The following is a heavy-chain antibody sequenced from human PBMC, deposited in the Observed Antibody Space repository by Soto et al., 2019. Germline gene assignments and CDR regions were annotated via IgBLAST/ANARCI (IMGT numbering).Heavy chain of an antibody. J-gene: IGHJ6*04. Sequence: QVQLVESGGGVVQPGRSLRLSCAASGFTFSSYGMHWVRQAPGKGLEWVAVIWYDGSNKYYADSVKGRFTISRDNSKNTLYLQMNSLRAEDTAVSYCARCSSPFYDILPGYGPLDVWGKGTTVTVSS. CDR1: GFTFSSYG. D-gene: IGHD3-9*01. CDR3: ARCSSPFYDILPGYGPLDV. CDR2: IWYDGSNK. V-gene: IGHV3-33*01.